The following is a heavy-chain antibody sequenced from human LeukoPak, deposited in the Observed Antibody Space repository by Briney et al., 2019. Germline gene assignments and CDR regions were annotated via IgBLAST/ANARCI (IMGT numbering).Heavy chain of an antibody. Sequence: SETLPLTCAVSGGSISSGGYSWSWIRQPPGKGLEWIGYIYYSGSTYYNPSLKSRVTISVDTSKNQFSLKLSSVTAADTAVYYCARGKVGATLDYWGQGTLVTVSS. V-gene: IGHV4-30-4*07. CDR2: IYYSGST. CDR3: ARGKVGATLDY. CDR1: GGSISSGGYS. D-gene: IGHD1-26*01. J-gene: IGHJ4*02.